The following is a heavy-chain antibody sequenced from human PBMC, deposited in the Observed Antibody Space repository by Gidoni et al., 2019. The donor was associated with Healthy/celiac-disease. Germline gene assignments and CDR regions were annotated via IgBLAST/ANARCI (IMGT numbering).Heavy chain of an antibody. Sequence: QVQLQESGPGLGKPSQTLSLTCTVSGGSISSGSYYWSWIRQPAGKGLEWIGRIYTSGSTNYNPSLKSRVTISVATSKNQFSLKLRSVTAADTAVYYCAREVVDFWSGPQDYWGQGTLVTVSS. J-gene: IGHJ4*02. CDR3: AREVVDFWSGPQDY. CDR2: IYTSGST. D-gene: IGHD3-3*01. V-gene: IGHV4-61*02. CDR1: GGSISSGSYY.